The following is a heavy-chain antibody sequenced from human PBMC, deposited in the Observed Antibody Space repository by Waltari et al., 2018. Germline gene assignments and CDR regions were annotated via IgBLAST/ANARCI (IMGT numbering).Heavy chain of an antibody. CDR1: GFTFSNAW. V-gene: IGHV3-15*01. CDR2: IKSKTGSGTT. Sequence: EVQLVESGGGLVKPGGSLRLSCAASGFTFSNAWMSWVRQAPGKGLEWVGRIKSKTGSGTTDYAAPVKGRFTISRDDSKNTLYLQMNSLKTEDTAVYYCTTDLDIVVVPAAMGRYAFDIWGQGTMVTVSS. J-gene: IGHJ3*02. D-gene: IGHD2-2*01. CDR3: TTDLDIVVVPAAMGRYAFDI.